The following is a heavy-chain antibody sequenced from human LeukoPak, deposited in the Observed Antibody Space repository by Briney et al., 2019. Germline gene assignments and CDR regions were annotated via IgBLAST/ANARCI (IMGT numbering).Heavy chain of an antibody. D-gene: IGHD6-19*01. CDR1: GFTFDDYA. V-gene: IGHV3-9*01. CDR2: IGWNGGNI. J-gene: IGHJ5*02. CDR3: AKDPSPRSGWYGNWFDP. Sequence: GGSLRLSCAASGFTFDDYAMHWVRRAPGRGLEWVSGIGWNGGNIDYGDPVKGRFTISRDNAKNFLYLQMNSLRAEDTAVYYCAKDPSPRSGWYGNWFDPWGQGTLVTVSS.